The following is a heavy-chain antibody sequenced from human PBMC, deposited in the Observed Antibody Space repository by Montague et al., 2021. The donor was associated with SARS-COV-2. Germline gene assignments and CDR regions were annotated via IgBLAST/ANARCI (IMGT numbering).Heavy chain of an antibody. D-gene: IGHD3-16*02. Sequence: PALVKPTQTLTLTCTVSGSSLTSSGEGVGWIRQPPGKALEWLALIYWDENKRYSPSLKNRLVVTNDSAKNQVVLTVINMDPADTGTYYCAHISKLARVRWFDPWGQGTLVTVSS. CDR2: IYWDENK. V-gene: IGHV2-5*02. CDR3: AHISKLARVRWFDP. J-gene: IGHJ5*02. CDR1: GSSLTSSGEG.